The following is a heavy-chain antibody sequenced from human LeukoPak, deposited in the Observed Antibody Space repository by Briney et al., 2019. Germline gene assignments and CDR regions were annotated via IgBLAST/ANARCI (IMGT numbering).Heavy chain of an antibody. J-gene: IGHJ4*02. CDR1: GGSISSYY. D-gene: IGHD3-22*01. Sequence: SETLSLTCTVSGGSISSYYWSWIRQPPGKGLEWIGCIYYSGSTNYNPSLKSRVTISVDTSKNQFSLKLSSVTAADTVVYYCASMGDSSGYYSNFDYWGQGTLVTVTS. CDR3: ASMGDSSGYYSNFDY. V-gene: IGHV4-59*01. CDR2: IYYSGST.